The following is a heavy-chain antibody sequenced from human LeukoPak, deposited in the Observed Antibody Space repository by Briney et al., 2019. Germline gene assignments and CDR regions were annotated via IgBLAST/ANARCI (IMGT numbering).Heavy chain of an antibody. CDR1: GGSISSGGYY. J-gene: IGHJ5*02. D-gene: IGHD2-2*01. Sequence: ASETLSLTCTVSGGSISSGGYYWSWIRQHPGKGLEWIGYIYYSGSTYYNPSLKSRVTISADTSKNQFSLKLSSVTAADTAVYYCARGSAVHNWFDPWGQGTLVTVSS. CDR3: ARGSAVHNWFDP. CDR2: IYYSGST. V-gene: IGHV4-31*03.